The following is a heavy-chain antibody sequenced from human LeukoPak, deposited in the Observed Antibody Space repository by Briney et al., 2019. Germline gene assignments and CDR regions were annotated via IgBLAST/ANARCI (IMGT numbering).Heavy chain of an antibody. CDR2: ISYDGSNK. J-gene: IGHJ4*02. D-gene: IGHD5-12*01. Sequence: GGSLRLSCAASGFTFSSYGMHWVRQAPGKGLEWVAVISYDGSNKYYADSVKGRLTISRDNSKNTLYLQMNSLRAEDTAVYYCAKGSRVAHVELPGFDYWGQGTLVTVSS. CDR3: AKGSRVAHVELPGFDY. CDR1: GFTFSSYG. V-gene: IGHV3-30*18.